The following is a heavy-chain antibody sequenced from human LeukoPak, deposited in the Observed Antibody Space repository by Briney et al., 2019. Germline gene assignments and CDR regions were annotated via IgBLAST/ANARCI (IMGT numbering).Heavy chain of an antibody. CDR3: AQSLGSSNWIGNWFDP. J-gene: IGHJ5*02. CDR2: IYYTGTT. V-gene: IGHV4-39*01. D-gene: IGHD6-13*01. Sequence: PSETLSLTCTVSGGSISSSSHSWGWIRQPPGKGLEWTGSIYYTGTTYYNPSLKSRVTISVDTSKNQFSLKLSSVTAAGTAVYYCAQSLGSSNWIGNWFDPWGQGTLVTVSS. CDR1: GGSISSSSHS.